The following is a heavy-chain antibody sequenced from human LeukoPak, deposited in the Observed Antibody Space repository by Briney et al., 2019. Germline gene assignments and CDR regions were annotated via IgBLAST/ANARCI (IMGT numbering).Heavy chain of an antibody. D-gene: IGHD4-17*01. CDR3: ARAMTTVTTLFDP. J-gene: IGHJ5*02. CDR2: IYPGDSDT. Sequence: GESLQISCKGSGYSFTSYWIGWVRQMPGKGLEWMGIIYPGDSDTRYSPSFQGQVAISADKSISTAYLQWSSLKASDTAMYYCARAMTTVTTLFDPWGQGTLVTVSS. CDR1: GYSFTSYW. V-gene: IGHV5-51*01.